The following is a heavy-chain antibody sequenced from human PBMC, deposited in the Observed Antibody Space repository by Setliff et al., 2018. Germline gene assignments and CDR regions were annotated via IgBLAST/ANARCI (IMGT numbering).Heavy chain of an antibody. Sequence: SETLSLTCTVSGGSISSYYWSWIRQPPGKGLEWIGEISHSGNTNYNPSFKSRLTISIDTPKNQFSLKVKSVTAADTAVYFCARVLVLGYNWFDPWGQGTLVTVSS. CDR2: ISHSGNT. CDR3: ARVLVLGYNWFDP. J-gene: IGHJ5*02. CDR1: GGSISSYY. D-gene: IGHD3-10*01. V-gene: IGHV4-34*01.